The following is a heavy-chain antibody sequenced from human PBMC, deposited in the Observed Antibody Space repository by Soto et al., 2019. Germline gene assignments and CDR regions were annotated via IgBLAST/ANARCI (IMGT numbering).Heavy chain of an antibody. CDR2: IYHSGRT. CDR3: ARHIAVAGTRGFDF. CDR1: GGSISTNW. D-gene: IGHD6-19*01. J-gene: IGHJ4*02. V-gene: IGHV4-4*02. Sequence: QVQLQESGPGLMKPSGTLSLTCAVSGGSISTNWWSWVRQPPGKGLEWIGEIYHSGRTNYNPSLENRVTMSVDKSQNPLYLILNLVTAADTAVYYCARHIAVAGTRGFDFWGQGTLVTVSS.